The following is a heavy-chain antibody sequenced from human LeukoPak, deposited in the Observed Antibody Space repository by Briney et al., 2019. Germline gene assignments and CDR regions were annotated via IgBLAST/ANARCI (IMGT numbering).Heavy chain of an antibody. J-gene: IGHJ4*02. CDR3: ARDQRYCSSSSCPWEPFDY. CDR1: GFXFSSYW. D-gene: IGHD2-2*01. Sequence: GGSLSLSCAASGFXFSSYWISWVRQAPGKGLEWVANIKQDGSEKYYVDSVKGRFTISRDNAKNSLYLQMNSLRAEDTAVYYCARDQRYCSSSSCPWEPFDYWGQGTLVTVSS. V-gene: IGHV3-7*05. CDR2: IKQDGSEK.